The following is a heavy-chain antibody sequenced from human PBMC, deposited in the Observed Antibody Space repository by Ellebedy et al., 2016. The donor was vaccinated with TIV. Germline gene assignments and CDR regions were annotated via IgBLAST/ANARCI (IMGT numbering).Heavy chain of an antibody. CDR3: ARDWVAGGYYFDY. J-gene: IGHJ4*02. D-gene: IGHD6-19*01. Sequence: AASVKVSCKASGYTFTGHYIHWVRQPPGQGLEWMGWINPNSGGTDYAQRFQGRVTMTRDTSISTVYMELSRLRSDDTAVYYCARDWVAGGYYFDYWGQGTLVTVSS. V-gene: IGHV1-2*02. CDR1: GYTFTGHY. CDR2: INPNSGGT.